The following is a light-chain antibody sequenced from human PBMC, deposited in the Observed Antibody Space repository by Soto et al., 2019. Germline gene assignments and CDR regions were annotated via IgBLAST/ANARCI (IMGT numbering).Light chain of an antibody. Sequence: QSVLTQPASVSGSPGQSITISWTGTSSDVGGYNYVSWYQQHPGKAPKLMIYEVSNRPSGVSNRFSGSKSGNTAFLTISGLQAEDEAHYYCSSYTSSSTPWVFGGGTKLTVL. J-gene: IGLJ3*02. CDR3: SSYTSSSTPWV. CDR1: SSDVGGYNY. V-gene: IGLV2-14*01. CDR2: EVS.